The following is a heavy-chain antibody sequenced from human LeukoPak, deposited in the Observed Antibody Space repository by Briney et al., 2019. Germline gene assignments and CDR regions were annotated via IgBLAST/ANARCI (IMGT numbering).Heavy chain of an antibody. J-gene: IGHJ4*02. CDR3: ARAGYDILTGYSGVDY. CDR2: ISSSSSTI. Sequence: GGSLRLSCAASGFTFSSYSMNWVRQAPGKGLEWVSYISSSSSTIYYADSVKGRFTISRDNAKNSLYLQMNSLRAEDTAVYYCARAGYDILTGYSGVDYWGQGTLVTVSS. CDR1: GFTFSSYS. D-gene: IGHD3-9*01. V-gene: IGHV3-48*04.